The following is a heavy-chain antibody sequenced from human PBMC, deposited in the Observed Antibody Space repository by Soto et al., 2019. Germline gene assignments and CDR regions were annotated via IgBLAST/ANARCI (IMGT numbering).Heavy chain of an antibody. Sequence: GASVKVSCKASGYTFTDYYMHWVRQAPGQGLEWMGWINPNSGGTNYAQKFRGWVTMTRDTSISTAYMELSRLRSDDTAVYYCARNIYGDYDAFDIWGQGTMVTVSS. CDR3: ARNIYGDYDAFDI. CDR1: GYTFTDYY. J-gene: IGHJ3*02. V-gene: IGHV1-2*04. D-gene: IGHD4-17*01. CDR2: INPNSGGT.